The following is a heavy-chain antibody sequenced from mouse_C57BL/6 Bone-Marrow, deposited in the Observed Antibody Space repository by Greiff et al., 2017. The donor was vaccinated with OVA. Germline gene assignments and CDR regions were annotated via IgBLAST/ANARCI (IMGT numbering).Heavy chain of an antibody. V-gene: IGHV1-50*01. J-gene: IGHJ3*01. Sequence: QVQLQQPGAELVKPGASVKLSCKASGYTFTSYWMQWVKQRPGQGLEWIGEIDPSDSYTNYNQKFKGKATLTVDTSSSTAYMQLSSLTSEDSAVYYCAREDYYGSSYVDFAYWGQGTRVTVSA. CDR1: GYTFTSYW. CDR3: AREDYYGSSYVDFAY. D-gene: IGHD1-1*01. CDR2: IDPSDSYT.